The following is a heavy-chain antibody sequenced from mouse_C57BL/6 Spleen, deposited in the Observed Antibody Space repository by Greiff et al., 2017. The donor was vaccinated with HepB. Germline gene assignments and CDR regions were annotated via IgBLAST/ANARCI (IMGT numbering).Heavy chain of an antibody. J-gene: IGHJ3*01. D-gene: IGHD4-1*01. CDR3: ARQWDPSGFAY. CDR1: GFTFSSYG. V-gene: IGHV5-6*01. CDR2: ISSGGSYT. Sequence: EVQLVESGGDLVKPGGSLKLSCAASGFTFSSYGMSWVRQTPDKRLEWVATISSGGSYTYYPDSVKGRFTISRDNAKNTLYLQMSSLKSEDTAMYYCARQWDPSGFAYWGQGTLVTVSA.